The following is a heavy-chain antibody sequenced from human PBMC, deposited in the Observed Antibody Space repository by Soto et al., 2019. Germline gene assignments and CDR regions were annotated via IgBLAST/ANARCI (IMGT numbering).Heavy chain of an antibody. D-gene: IGHD6-13*01. CDR2: IVVGSGNT. CDR1: GFTFTSSA. Sequence: SVKVSCKASGFTFTSSAVQWVRQARGQRLEWIGWIVVGSGNTNYAQKFQERVTITRDMSTSTVYMELSSLRSEDTAVYYCARDLVAAAGISAGDYWGQGTLVTVSS. V-gene: IGHV1-58*01. J-gene: IGHJ4*02. CDR3: ARDLVAAAGISAGDY.